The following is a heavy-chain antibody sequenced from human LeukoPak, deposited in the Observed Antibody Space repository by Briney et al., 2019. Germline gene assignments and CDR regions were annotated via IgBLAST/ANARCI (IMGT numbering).Heavy chain of an antibody. CDR2: ISSSSAAI. CDR3: AREYSSSSGRAFDI. Sequence: GGSLRLSCAASGFTFSSYSMNWVRQAPGKGLEWVSYISSSSAAIYYADSVKGRFTISRDNAKSSLYLQVNSLRAEDTALYYCAREYSSSSGRAFDIWGQGTMVTVSS. D-gene: IGHD6-6*01. J-gene: IGHJ3*02. CDR1: GFTFSSYS. V-gene: IGHV3-48*01.